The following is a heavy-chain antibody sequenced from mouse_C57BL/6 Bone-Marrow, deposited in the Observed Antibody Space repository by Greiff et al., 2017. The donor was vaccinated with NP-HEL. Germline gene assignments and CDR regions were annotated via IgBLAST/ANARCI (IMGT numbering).Heavy chain of an antibody. V-gene: IGHV1-56*01. J-gene: IGHJ3*01. D-gene: IGHD1-1*01. Sequence: QVQLQQSGPELVRPGASVKISCKAPGYTFTSHWMPWVRQRPGQGLEWIGEIFPGSGSTYYNEKFKGQFTLSVDKSSSTAYMQLSSLTSEDSAVNFCASSLYGSSLAYWGQGTLVTVSA. CDR2: IFPGSGST. CDR3: ASSLYGSSLAY. CDR1: GYTFTSHW.